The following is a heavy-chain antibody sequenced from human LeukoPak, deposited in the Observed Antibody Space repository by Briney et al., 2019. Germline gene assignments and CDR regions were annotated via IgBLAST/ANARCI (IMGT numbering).Heavy chain of an antibody. V-gene: IGHV1-8*01. CDR3: ARVCIYDSWSDPGNDAFDI. J-gene: IGHJ3*02. D-gene: IGHD3-3*01. Sequence: GASVKVSCKASGYTFTSYDINWVRQATGQGLEWMGWMNPNSGNTGYAQKFQGRVTMTRNTSISTAYMELSSLRSEDTAVYYCARVCIYDSWSDPGNDAFDIWGQGTMVTVSS. CDR2: MNPNSGNT. CDR1: GYTFTSYD.